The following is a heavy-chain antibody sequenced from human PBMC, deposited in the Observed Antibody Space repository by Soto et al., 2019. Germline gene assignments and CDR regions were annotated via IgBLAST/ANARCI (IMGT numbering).Heavy chain of an antibody. Sequence: PGGSLRLSCAASGLTFSSYGMHWVRQAPGKGLERVAVISYDGSDKYYADSVKGRFTISRDDSKNTLYLQMNSLRAEDTAVYYCAKTAGYDYVWGSSGLDPWGQGTLVTVSS. J-gene: IGHJ5*02. CDR3: AKTAGYDYVWGSSGLDP. CDR1: GLTFSSYG. CDR2: ISYDGSDK. D-gene: IGHD3-16*01. V-gene: IGHV3-30*18.